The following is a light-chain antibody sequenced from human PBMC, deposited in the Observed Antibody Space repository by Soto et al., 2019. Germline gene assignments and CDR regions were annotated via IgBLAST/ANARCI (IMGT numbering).Light chain of an antibody. J-gene: IGLJ2*01. CDR2: EVS. Sequence: QSALTQPPSASGSPGQSVTISCTGTSSGVGGYNYVSWYQQHPGKAPKLMIYEVSKRPSGVPDRFSASKSGNTASLTVSGLQAEDEADYYCSSYAGSNNLVFGGGTQLTVL. CDR1: SSGVGGYNY. CDR3: SSYAGSNNLV. V-gene: IGLV2-8*01.